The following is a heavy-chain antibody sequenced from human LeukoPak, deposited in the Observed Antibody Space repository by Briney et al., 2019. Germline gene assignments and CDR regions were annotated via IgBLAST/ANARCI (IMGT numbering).Heavy chain of an antibody. CDR1: GFTFSSYA. CDR3: AKDAYGSGSYAPIDP. D-gene: IGHD3-10*01. J-gene: IGHJ5*02. Sequence: TGGSLRLSCAASGFTFSSYAMSWVRQAPGKGLEWVSAISGSGGSTYYADSVKGRFTISRDNSKNTLYLQMNSLRAEDTAVYYCAKDAYGSGSYAPIDPWGQGTLVTVSS. CDR2: ISGSGGST. V-gene: IGHV3-23*01.